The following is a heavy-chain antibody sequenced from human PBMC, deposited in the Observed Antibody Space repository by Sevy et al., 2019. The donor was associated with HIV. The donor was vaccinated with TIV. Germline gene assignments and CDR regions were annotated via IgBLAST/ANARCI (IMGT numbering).Heavy chain of an antibody. Sequence: GESLKICCKGSGYSFTSYWIGWVRQMPGKGLEWMGIIYPGDSDTRYSPSFQGQVTISADKSISTAYLQWSSLKASDTAMYYCARLDYYDSRAGGTFDYWGQGTLVTVSS. D-gene: IGHD3-22*01. CDR3: ARLDYYDSRAGGTFDY. CDR2: IYPGDSDT. V-gene: IGHV5-51*01. CDR1: GYSFTSYW. J-gene: IGHJ4*02.